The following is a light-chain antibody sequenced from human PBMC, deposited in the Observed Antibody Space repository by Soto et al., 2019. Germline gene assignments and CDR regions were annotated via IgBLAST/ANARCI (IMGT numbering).Light chain of an antibody. CDR3: SSDTNINTRACV. Sequence: QSALTQPASVSGSPGQSITISCTGTSGDIGSYNRVSWYQQHPGKAPKLIIYEVTDRPSGVSNRFSGSKSGNTASLTISGLQAEDEADYYCSSDTNINTRACVFGTGTKVTV. J-gene: IGLJ1*01. CDR1: SGDIGSYNR. V-gene: IGLV2-14*01. CDR2: EVT.